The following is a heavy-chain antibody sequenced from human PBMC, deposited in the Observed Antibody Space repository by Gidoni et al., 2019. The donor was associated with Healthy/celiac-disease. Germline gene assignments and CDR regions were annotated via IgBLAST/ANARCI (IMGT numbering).Heavy chain of an antibody. D-gene: IGHD4-17*01. V-gene: IGHV1-69*06. CDR3: VIGAADYGDWPRVYYYYMDV. CDR1: GGTFSSYA. Sequence: QVQLVQSGAEVKKPGSSVKVSCKASGGTFSSYAISWVRQAPGQGLEWMGGIIPIFGTANYAQKFQGRVTITADKSTSTAYMELSSLRSEDTAVYYCVIGAADYGDWPRVYYYYMDVWGKGTTVTVSS. CDR2: IIPIFGTA. J-gene: IGHJ6*03.